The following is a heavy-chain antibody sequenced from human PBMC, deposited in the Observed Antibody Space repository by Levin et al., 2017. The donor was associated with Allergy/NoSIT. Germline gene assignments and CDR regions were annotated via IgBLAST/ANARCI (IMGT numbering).Heavy chain of an antibody. CDR3: ARAISDFWSGYYTETNWWFDP. Sequence: GSLRLSCTVSGGSISSYYWSWIRQPAGKGLEWIGRIYTSGSTNYNPSLKSRVTMSVDTSKNQFSLKLSSVTAADTAVYYCARAISDFWSGYYTETNWWFDPWGQGTLVTVSS. CDR1: GGSISSYY. D-gene: IGHD3-3*01. J-gene: IGHJ5*02. V-gene: IGHV4-4*07. CDR2: IYTSGST.